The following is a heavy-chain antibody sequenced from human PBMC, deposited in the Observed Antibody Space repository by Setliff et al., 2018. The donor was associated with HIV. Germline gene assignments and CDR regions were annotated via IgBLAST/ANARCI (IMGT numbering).Heavy chain of an antibody. CDR3: ARHSPSDY. V-gene: IGHV4-59*08. CDR1: GNSISTDY. Sequence: SETLSLTCTVSGNSISTDYWTWIRQPPGKGLEWIGYIYNSTSTSYNPSLKSRVTISVDTSKNQFSLKLSSVTAADTAVYYCARHSPSDYWGQGTLVTVSS. CDR2: IYNSTST. J-gene: IGHJ4*02.